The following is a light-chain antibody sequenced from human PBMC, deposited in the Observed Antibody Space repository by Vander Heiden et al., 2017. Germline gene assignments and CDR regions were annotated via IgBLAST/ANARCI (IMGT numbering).Light chain of an antibody. J-gene: IGKJ1*01. CDR2: DES. Sequence: DIQMTQSPSSLSASVGDRVTITCQASQDISDNLNWYQKKPGKAPKLLIYDESNLETGVPSRFSGGGSGTDFTFTISSLQPEDIATYYCQQYDNLPWTFGQGTKVEIK. V-gene: IGKV1-33*01. CDR1: QDISDN. CDR3: QQYDNLPWT.